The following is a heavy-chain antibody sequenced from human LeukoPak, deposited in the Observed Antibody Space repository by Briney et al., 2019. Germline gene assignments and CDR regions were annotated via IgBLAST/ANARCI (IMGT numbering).Heavy chain of an antibody. CDR1: GFTFSSYS. Sequence: GGSLRLSCAASGFTFSSYSMNWVRQAPGKGLEWVSYISSSSSTIYYADSVKGRFTISRDNAKNSLYLQMNSLRAEDTAVYYCARDRRVKWELRVGYYFDYWGQGTLVTVSS. J-gene: IGHJ4*02. CDR3: ARDRRVKWELRVGYYFDY. V-gene: IGHV3-48*01. CDR2: ISSSSSTI. D-gene: IGHD1-26*01.